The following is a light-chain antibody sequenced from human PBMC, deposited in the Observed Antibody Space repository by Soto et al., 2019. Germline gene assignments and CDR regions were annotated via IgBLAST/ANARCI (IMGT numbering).Light chain of an antibody. Sequence: QSALTQPASVSGSPGQSITISCTGTSSDVGSYHYVSWYQQHPGRAPQLMIYEVSNRPSGLSDRFSGSKSGNTASLTISGLQAEDEADYYCSSYTSSSTYVFGTGTKLTVL. V-gene: IGLV2-14*01. CDR2: EVS. CDR3: SSYTSSSTYV. CDR1: SSDVGSYHY. J-gene: IGLJ1*01.